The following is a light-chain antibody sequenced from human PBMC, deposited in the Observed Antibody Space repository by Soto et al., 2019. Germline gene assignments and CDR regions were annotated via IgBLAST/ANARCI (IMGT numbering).Light chain of an antibody. V-gene: IGKV3-20*01. Sequence: EIVLTQSPGTLSLSPGERATLSCRASQSVSSSYLASYQQKPGQAPRPLIYGASSRATGIPDRFSGSGSGTDFTLTISRLEPEDFAVYYCQQYGSSPWTFGQGTKVEIK. CDR3: QQYGSSPWT. CDR2: GAS. J-gene: IGKJ1*01. CDR1: QSVSSSY.